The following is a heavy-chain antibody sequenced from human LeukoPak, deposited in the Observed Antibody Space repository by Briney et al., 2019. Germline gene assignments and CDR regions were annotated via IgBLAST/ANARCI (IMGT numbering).Heavy chain of an antibody. D-gene: IGHD1-26*01. Sequence: PSATLSLTCTVSGGSISSYYWSWIRQPAGKGLEWLGRIYTSGGTDYNPSLKSRVTMSVDTSKNQFSLKLSSVTAADTAVYYCARVGATTPYYYMDVWGKGTTVTVSS. J-gene: IGHJ6*03. CDR3: ARVGATTPYYYMDV. CDR2: IYTSGGT. CDR1: GGSISSYY. V-gene: IGHV4-4*07.